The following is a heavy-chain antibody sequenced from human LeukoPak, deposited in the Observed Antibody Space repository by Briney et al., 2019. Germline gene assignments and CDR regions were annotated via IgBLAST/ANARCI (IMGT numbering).Heavy chain of an antibody. D-gene: IGHD1-26*01. Sequence: GGSLRLSCAASGFTFSSSAMSWVRQVPGKGLEWVANINQVGSAKYYVDSVKGRFTISRDNAKNSLYLQMNSLRAEDTGVYYCAREGVSGATANHYDYWGQGSLVTVSS. CDR3: AREGVSGATANHYDY. V-gene: IGHV3-7*01. CDR2: INQVGSAK. J-gene: IGHJ4*02. CDR1: GFTFSSSA.